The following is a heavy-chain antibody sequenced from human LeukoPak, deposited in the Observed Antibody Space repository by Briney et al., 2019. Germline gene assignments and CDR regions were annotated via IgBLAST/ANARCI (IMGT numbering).Heavy chain of an antibody. CDR1: GSTFSNYA. Sequence: PGASLRLSCVGSGSTFSNYAMSWVRQAPGKGLEWVSAISGSGGATYYADSVKGRFTISRDNSRNTLYLQMNSLRAEDTAVYYCAKDCSFWGQGTLVTVSS. J-gene: IGHJ4*02. CDR2: ISGSGGAT. CDR3: AKDCSF. V-gene: IGHV3-23*01. D-gene: IGHD2-15*01.